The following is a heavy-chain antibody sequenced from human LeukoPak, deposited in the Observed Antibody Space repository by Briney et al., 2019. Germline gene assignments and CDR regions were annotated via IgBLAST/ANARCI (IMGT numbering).Heavy chain of an antibody. J-gene: IGHJ4*02. CDR2: IKQDGSER. CDR3: ASDRDYYDSSGYLFDY. CDR1: GFTFSSYW. V-gene: IGHV3-7*01. Sequence: GGSLRLSCAGSGFTFSSYWMSWVRQAPGKGLEWVANIKQDGSERYYVDSVKGRFTISRDNAKNSLYLQMNSLRAEDTAVYYCASDRDYYDSSGYLFDYWGQGTLVTVSS. D-gene: IGHD3-22*01.